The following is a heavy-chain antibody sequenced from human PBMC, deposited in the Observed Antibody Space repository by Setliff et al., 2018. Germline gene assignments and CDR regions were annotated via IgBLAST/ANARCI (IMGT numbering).Heavy chain of an antibody. V-gene: IGHV4-38-2*01. D-gene: IGHD3-10*01. CDR1: GFTFSGYS. J-gene: IGHJ6*02. CDR3: ARVPSYGSGSYYYYYYGMDV. CDR2: IYYSGST. Sequence: PSETLRLSCAGSGFTFSGYSMNWVRQPPGKGLEWIGSIYYSGSTYYKPSLKSRVTISVDTSKNQFSLKLSSVTAADTAVYYCARVPSYGSGSYYYYYYGMDVWGQGTTVTVSS.